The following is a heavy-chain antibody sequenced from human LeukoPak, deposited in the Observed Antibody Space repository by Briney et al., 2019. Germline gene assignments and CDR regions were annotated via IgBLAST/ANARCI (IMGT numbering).Heavy chain of an antibody. CDR3: ARDAYGDYVFDY. Sequence: ASVKVSCKASGYAFTRYYIHWVRQAPGQGLEWMGIINPSGGSTSYAQKFQGRVTMTRDTSTSTVYMELSSLRSEDTAVYYCARDAYGDYVFDYWGQGTLVTVSS. D-gene: IGHD4-17*01. V-gene: IGHV1-46*01. CDR1: GYAFTRYY. J-gene: IGHJ4*02. CDR2: INPSGGST.